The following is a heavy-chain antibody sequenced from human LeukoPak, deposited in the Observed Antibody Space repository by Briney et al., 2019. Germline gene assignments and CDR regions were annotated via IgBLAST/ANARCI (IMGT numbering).Heavy chain of an antibody. Sequence: PSETLSLTCAVSGYSLSSGYYWGWIRQPPGKGLEWIGSIYHSGSTYYNPSLKSRVTISVDTSKNQFSLKLSSVTAADTAVYYCASVIAAAGYDAFDIWGQGTMVTVSS. CDR1: GYSLSSGYY. D-gene: IGHD6-13*01. J-gene: IGHJ3*02. V-gene: IGHV4-38-2*01. CDR2: IYHSGST. CDR3: ASVIAAAGYDAFDI.